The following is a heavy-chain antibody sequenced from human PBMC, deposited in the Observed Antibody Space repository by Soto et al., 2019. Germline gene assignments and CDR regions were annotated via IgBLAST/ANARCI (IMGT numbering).Heavy chain of an antibody. CDR1: GLIFSSYG. CDR3: AKDGGGVRYFDWLFPY. J-gene: IGHJ4*02. Sequence: GGSLRLSWAACGLIFSSYGMHWGRQSPGKGVEWVAGISYDGSNKYYADSVKGRFTISRDNSKNTLYLQMNSLRAEDTAVSYYAKDGGGVRYFDWLFPYWAQGTLVPVSS. D-gene: IGHD3-9*01. CDR2: ISYDGSNK. V-gene: IGHV3-30*18.